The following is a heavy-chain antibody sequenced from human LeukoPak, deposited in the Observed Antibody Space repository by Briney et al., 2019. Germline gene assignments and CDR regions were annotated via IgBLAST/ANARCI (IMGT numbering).Heavy chain of an antibody. V-gene: IGHV1-8*03. CDR2: MNPNSGNT. J-gene: IGHJ4*02. Sequence: GASVKVSCKASGYTFTSYDINWVRQATGQGLEWMGWMNPNSGNTGYAQKFQGRVTIARNTSISTAYMELSSLRSEDTAVYYCARSTKIKGRSGSYYYPPTTYDYWGQGTLVTVSS. D-gene: IGHD1-26*01. CDR3: ARSTKIKGRSGSYYYPPTTYDY. CDR1: GYTFTSYD.